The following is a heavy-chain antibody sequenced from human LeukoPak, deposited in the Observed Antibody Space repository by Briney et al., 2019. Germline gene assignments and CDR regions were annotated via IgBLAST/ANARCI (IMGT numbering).Heavy chain of an antibody. D-gene: IGHD3-3*01. J-gene: IGHJ4*02. CDR2: ISNSDYST. Sequence: GGSLRLSCAASGFTFGSYSMSWVRQAPGKGLEWVSTISNSDYSTYYADSVKGRFTISRANSENTLYLQMNNLRAEDTAVYYCAKDIRLGYDFWSGYSLYYFDYWGQGTLVTVSS. CDR1: GFTFGSYS. CDR3: AKDIRLGYDFWSGYSLYYFDY. V-gene: IGHV3-23*01.